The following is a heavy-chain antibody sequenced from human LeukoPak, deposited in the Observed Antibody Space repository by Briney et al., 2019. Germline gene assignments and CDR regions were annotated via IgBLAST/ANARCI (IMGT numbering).Heavy chain of an antibody. CDR3: ARGIWRITIFGVGPDAFDI. CDR2: INHSGST. D-gene: IGHD3-3*01. Sequence: GSLRLSCAASGFTFSGFGMNWVRQPPGKGLEWIGEINHSGSTNYNPSLKSRVAISVDTSKNQFSLKLSSVTAADTAVYYCARGIWRITIFGVGPDAFDIWGQGTMVTVSS. V-gene: IGHV4-34*01. CDR1: GFTFSGFG. J-gene: IGHJ3*02.